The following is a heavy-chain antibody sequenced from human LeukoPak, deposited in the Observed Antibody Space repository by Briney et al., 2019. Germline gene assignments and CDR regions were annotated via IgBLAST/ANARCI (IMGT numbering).Heavy chain of an antibody. CDR2: IGTAGDT. D-gene: IGHD2-15*01. Sequence: QPGGSLRLSCAASGFTFSSYDMHWVRQATGKGLEWVSAIGTAGDTYYPGSVKGRFTISRENAKNSLYLQMNSLRAGDTAVYYCARGEDTRYYMDVWGKGTTVTISS. CDR3: ARGEDTRYYMDV. CDR1: GFTFSSYD. J-gene: IGHJ6*03. V-gene: IGHV3-13*01.